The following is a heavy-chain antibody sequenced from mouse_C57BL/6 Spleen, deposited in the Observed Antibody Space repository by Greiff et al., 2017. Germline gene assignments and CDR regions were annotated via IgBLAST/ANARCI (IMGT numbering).Heavy chain of an antibody. D-gene: IGHD1-1*01. V-gene: IGHV1-59*01. CDR3: ARGGVARDYFDY. J-gene: IGHJ2*01. Sequence: VQLQQPGAELVRPGTSVKLSCKASGYTFTSYWMHWVKQRPGQGLEWIGVIDPSDSYTNYNQKFKGKATLTVDTSSSPAYMQLSSLTSEDSAVYYCARGGVARDYFDYWGQGTTLTVSS. CDR1: GYTFTSYW. CDR2: IDPSDSYT.